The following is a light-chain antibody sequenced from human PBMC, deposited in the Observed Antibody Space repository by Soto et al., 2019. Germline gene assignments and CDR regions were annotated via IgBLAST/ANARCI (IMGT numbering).Light chain of an antibody. CDR2: GAS. J-gene: IGKJ5*01. CDR3: QQYNNWPPIT. CDR1: QSVSSN. V-gene: IGKV3-15*01. Sequence: EFVMSLSPATLSVSPGERATLSCRASQSVSSNLAWYQQKPGQAPRLLIYGASTRATGIPARFSGSGSGTEFTLTISSLQSEDFAVYYCQQYNNWPPITFGQGTRLEIK.